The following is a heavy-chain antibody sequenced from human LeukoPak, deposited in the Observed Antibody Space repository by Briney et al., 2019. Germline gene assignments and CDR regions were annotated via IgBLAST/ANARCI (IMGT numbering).Heavy chain of an antibody. D-gene: IGHD1-7*01. CDR1: GGSIISSDYY. Sequence: SQTLSLTCSVSGGSIISSDYYWGWIRQPPGQGLEWIGNLYHSGTTYYNPSLKSRVTISVDTSKNQFSLNLNSVTAADTAVYYCATVVVNWNYLSYWGRGVLVTVSS. J-gene: IGHJ4*02. V-gene: IGHV4-39*07. CDR3: ATVVVNWNYLSY. CDR2: LYHSGTT.